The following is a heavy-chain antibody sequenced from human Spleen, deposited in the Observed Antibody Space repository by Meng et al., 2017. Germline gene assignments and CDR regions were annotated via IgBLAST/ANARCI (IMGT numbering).Heavy chain of an antibody. CDR2: IKPDSGGT. CDR3: ARGPASFSGTWASRFDP. CDR1: GYTFDGYY. V-gene: IGHV1-2*02. J-gene: IGHJ5*02. D-gene: IGHD1-1*01. Sequence: ASVKVSCKASGYTFDGYYMHWVRQAPGQGLEWMGWIKPDSGGTKTAQRFQGRVTMTRDTSINTAYMELKSLKTDDTAVYYCARGPASFSGTWASRFDPWGQGSLVTVSS.